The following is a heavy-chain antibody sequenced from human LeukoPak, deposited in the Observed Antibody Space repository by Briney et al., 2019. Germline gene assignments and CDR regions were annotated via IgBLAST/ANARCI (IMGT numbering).Heavy chain of an antibody. Sequence: SQTLSLTCTVSGGSISSGGYYWSWIRQHPGKGLEWIGYIYYSGSTYYNPSLKSRVTISADTSKNQFSLKLSSVTAADTAVYYCARAITVTTLPELQFDYWGQGTLVTVSS. CDR2: IYYSGST. J-gene: IGHJ4*02. CDR1: GGSISSGGYY. D-gene: IGHD4-4*01. CDR3: ARAITVTTLPELQFDY. V-gene: IGHV4-31*03.